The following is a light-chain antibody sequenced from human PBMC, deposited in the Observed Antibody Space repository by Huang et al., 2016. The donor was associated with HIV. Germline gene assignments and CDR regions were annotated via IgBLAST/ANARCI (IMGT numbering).Light chain of an antibody. J-gene: IGKJ2*01. Sequence: IVLTQSPGALSLSPGERATLSCRASQSVYSNYLAWYQQQPGQAPRLLIYAASSRAAGIPDRFSGSGSGTDFTLTISRLEPEDFALYYCHQYGSSPQTFGQGTKLDIK. V-gene: IGKV3-20*01. CDR1: QSVYSNY. CDR3: HQYGSSPQT. CDR2: AAS.